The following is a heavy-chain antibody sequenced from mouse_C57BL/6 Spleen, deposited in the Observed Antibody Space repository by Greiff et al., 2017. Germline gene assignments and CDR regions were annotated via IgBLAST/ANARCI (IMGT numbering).Heavy chain of an antibody. V-gene: IGHV1-26*01. CDR3: ASPSLLRYLFAY. Sequence: VQLQQSGPELVKPGASVKISCKASGYTFTDYYMNWVKQSHGKSLEWIGDINPNNGGTSYNQKFKGKATLAVDKSSSTAYMELRSLTSEDSAVYYCASPSLLRYLFAYWGQGTLVTVSA. J-gene: IGHJ3*01. CDR1: GYTFTDYY. CDR2: INPNNGGT. D-gene: IGHD1-1*01.